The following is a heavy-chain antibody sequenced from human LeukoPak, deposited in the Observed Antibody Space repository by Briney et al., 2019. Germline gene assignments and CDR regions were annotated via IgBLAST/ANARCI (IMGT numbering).Heavy chain of an antibody. D-gene: IGHD6-13*01. J-gene: IGHJ6*02. CDR2: IYAGGST. V-gene: IGHV3-66*02. CDR1: GLTVSSNY. Sequence: GVSLRLSCAASGLTVSSNYMSWVRQAPGKGLEWVSLIYAGGSTYYSESVRGRFTISRDNSKNTLYLQMSSLTPEDTAVYYCVRGFGKAAADVVGGYTMAVWGQGTTVIVSS. CDR3: VRGFGKAAADVVGGYTMAV.